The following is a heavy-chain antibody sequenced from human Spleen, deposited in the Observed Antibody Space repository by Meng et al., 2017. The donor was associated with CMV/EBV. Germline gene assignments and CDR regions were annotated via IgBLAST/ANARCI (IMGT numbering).Heavy chain of an antibody. CDR3: ARGISTSCLFRY. J-gene: IGHJ4*02. Sequence: SETLSLTCAVYGGSFSDYYWSWIRQPPGKGLEWIGEINHSGGTKYSPSLKSRVTISVDTSKNQFSLKLSSVTAADTAVYYCARGISTSCLFRYWGQGTLVTVSS. D-gene: IGHD2-2*01. CDR1: GGSFSDYY. V-gene: IGHV4-34*01. CDR2: INHSGGT.